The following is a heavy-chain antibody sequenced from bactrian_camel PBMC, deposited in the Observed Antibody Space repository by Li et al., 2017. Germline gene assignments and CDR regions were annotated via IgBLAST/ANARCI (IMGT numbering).Heavy chain of an antibody. Sequence: HVQLVESGGGSVQAGGSLRLSCAASGNTYTMAWFRQAPGKEREGAASIWSDGSPLYAASVKGRFTISRDSAKNTLSLQMNSLKPEDTGMYYCAAGAGVEVFRALMLSPSEYNYWGQGTQVTVS. CDR2: IWSDGSP. CDR1: GNTYT. J-gene: IGHJ4*01. V-gene: IGHV3-3*01. D-gene: IGHD3*01. CDR3: AAGAGVEVFRALMLSPSEYNY.